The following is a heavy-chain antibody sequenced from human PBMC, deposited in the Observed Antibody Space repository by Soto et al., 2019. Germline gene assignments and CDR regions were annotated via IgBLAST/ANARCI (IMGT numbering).Heavy chain of an antibody. CDR2: IKQDGSEK. CDR1: GFTFSSYW. J-gene: IGHJ3*02. CDR3: ARDPLRYFDWLLPFGDAFDI. D-gene: IGHD3-9*01. V-gene: IGHV3-7*01. Sequence: EVQLVEAGGGLVQPGGSLRLSCAASGFTFSSYWMSWVRQAPGKGLEWVANIKQDGSEKYYVDSVKGRFTISRDNAKNLLYLQMNSLRAEDTAVYYCARDPLRYFDWLLPFGDAFDIWGQGTMGTVSS.